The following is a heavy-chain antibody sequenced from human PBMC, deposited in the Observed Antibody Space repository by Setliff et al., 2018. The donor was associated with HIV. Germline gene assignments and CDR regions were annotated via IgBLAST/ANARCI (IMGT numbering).Heavy chain of an antibody. CDR2: IYTNGST. CDR3: ARSVVVVTVEWFDP. V-gene: IGHV4-61*02. J-gene: IGHJ5*02. Sequence: SETLSLTCTVSGGSISRGNHFWTWIRQPAGKGLEWIGRIYTNGSTNYNPSLKSRATIAVDTSKDQFSLKLSSVTAADTAVYYCARSVVVVTVEWFDPWGQGTLVTVSS. CDR1: GGSISRGNHF. D-gene: IGHD2-21*02.